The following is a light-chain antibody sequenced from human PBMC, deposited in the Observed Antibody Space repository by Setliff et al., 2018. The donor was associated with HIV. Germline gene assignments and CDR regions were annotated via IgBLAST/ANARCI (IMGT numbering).Light chain of an antibody. V-gene: IGLV2-14*03. CDR3: SSRIVSSALHV. J-gene: IGLJ1*01. Sequence: QSVLTQPASVSGSPGQSITISCTGTSSDIGGSNYVSWYQQHPGKAPKLVINDVKDRPSGVSNRLSGSKSGNTASLTIPGLQAEDEADYYCSSRIVSSALHVFGTGTKVTVL. CDR2: DVK. CDR1: SSDIGGSNY.